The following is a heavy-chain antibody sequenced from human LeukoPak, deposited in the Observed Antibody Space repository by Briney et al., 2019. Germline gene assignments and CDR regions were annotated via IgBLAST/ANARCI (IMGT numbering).Heavy chain of an antibody. CDR3: AKEDSVATYFDY. D-gene: IGHD5-12*01. Sequence: GGSLRLSCAASGFTFSSYAMSWARQAPGKGLKWVSGISGTGGSTHYADSVKGRFTISRDNSRNTLYLQMSSLRAEDTAVYYCAKEDSVATYFDYWGQGTLVTVSS. J-gene: IGHJ4*02. V-gene: IGHV3-23*01. CDR1: GFTFSSYA. CDR2: ISGTGGST.